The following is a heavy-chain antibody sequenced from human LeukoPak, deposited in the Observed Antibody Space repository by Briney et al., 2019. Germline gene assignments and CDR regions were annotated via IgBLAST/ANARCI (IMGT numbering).Heavy chain of an antibody. D-gene: IGHD6-19*01. V-gene: IGHV3-30*18. CDR3: AKFSSGWYYFDY. Sequence: PGRSLRLSCAASGFTFSSYGTHWVRQAPGKGLEWVAVISYDGSNKYYADSVKGRFTISRDNSKNTLYLQMNSLRAEDTAVYYCAKFSSGWYYFDYWGQGTLVTVSS. CDR1: GFTFSSYG. CDR2: ISYDGSNK. J-gene: IGHJ4*02.